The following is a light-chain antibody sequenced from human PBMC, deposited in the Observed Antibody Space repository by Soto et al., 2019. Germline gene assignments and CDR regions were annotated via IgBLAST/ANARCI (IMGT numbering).Light chain of an antibody. CDR2: EDN. CDR1: SGSIASNY. CDR3: QSYDSSIYVV. Sequence: NFMLTQPHSVSESPGKTVTISCTRSSGSIASNYVQWYQQRPGSAPTTVIYEDNQRPSGVPDRFSGSIDSSSNSASLTISGPKTEDEADYYCQSYDSSIYVVVGGGTKLTVL. J-gene: IGLJ2*01. V-gene: IGLV6-57*04.